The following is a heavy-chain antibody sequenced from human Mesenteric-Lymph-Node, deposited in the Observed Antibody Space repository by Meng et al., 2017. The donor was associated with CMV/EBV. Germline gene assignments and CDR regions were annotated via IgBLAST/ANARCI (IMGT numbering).Heavy chain of an antibody. V-gene: IGHV3-23*01. Sequence: GESLKISCAASGFTFSSYAMSWVRQAPGKGLEWVSAISGSGGSTYYADSVKGRFTISRDNSKNTLYLQMNSLRAEDTAVYYCAKGKVVSAAMDVWGQGTTVTVSS. CDR3: AKGKVVSAAMDV. CDR1: GFTFSSYA. D-gene: IGHD2-2*01. J-gene: IGHJ6*02. CDR2: ISGSGGST.